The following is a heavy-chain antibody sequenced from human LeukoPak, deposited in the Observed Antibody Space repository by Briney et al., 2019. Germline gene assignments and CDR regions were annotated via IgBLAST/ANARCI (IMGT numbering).Heavy chain of an antibody. CDR3: ARPRYGSGSYYIDY. D-gene: IGHD3-10*01. Sequence: SETLSLTCTVSGGSISSSSYYWGWIRQPPGKGLEWIGSIYYSGSTYYNPSLKSRVTISVDTSKNQFSMRLSSVPAADTAVYYCARPRYGSGSYYIDYWGQGTLVTVSS. J-gene: IGHJ4*02. CDR2: IYYSGST. CDR1: GGSISSSSYY. V-gene: IGHV4-39*01.